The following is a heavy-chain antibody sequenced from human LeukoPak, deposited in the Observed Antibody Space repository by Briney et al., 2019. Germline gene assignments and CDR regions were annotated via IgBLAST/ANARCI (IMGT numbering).Heavy chain of an antibody. Sequence: GGSLRLSCAASVFTFISYAMSWVRQAPGKGLEWVSAISGSGGSTYYADSVKGRFTISRDNSKNTLYLQMNSLRAEDTAVYYCARVAYDTDAFDIWGQGTMVTVSS. CDR2: ISGSGGST. V-gene: IGHV3-23*01. CDR1: VFTFISYA. CDR3: ARVAYDTDAFDI. J-gene: IGHJ3*02. D-gene: IGHD2-8*01.